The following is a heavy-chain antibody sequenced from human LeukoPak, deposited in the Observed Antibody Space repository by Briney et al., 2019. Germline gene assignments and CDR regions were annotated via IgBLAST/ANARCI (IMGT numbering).Heavy chain of an antibody. D-gene: IGHD3-22*01. J-gene: IGHJ4*02. V-gene: IGHV3-49*03. CDR1: GFTFGDYI. CDR2: IRRKAYGGTT. Sequence: GGSLRLSCTASGFTFGDYIMSWFRQAPGKGLEWVGFIRRKAYGGTTEYAASVKGRFTISRDDSRSIAYLQMNSLKTEDTAVYYCTRPARISMIVGDLGYFHYWGQGTLVTVSS. CDR3: TRPARISMIVGDLGYFHY.